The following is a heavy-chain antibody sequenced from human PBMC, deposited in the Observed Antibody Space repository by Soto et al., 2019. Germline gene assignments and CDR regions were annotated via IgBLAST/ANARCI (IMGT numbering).Heavy chain of an antibody. CDR2: IYYSGST. Sequence: QLQLQESGPGLVKPSETLSLTCTVSGGSISSSSYYWGWIRQPPGKGLEWIGSIYYSGSTYYNPCLKSRVTISVDTSKNQCSLKLSSVTAADTAVYYCARDPLYYYGSGSYSWFDPWGQGTLVTVSS. D-gene: IGHD3-10*01. V-gene: IGHV4-39*02. CDR3: ARDPLYYYGSGSYSWFDP. J-gene: IGHJ5*02. CDR1: GGSISSSSYY.